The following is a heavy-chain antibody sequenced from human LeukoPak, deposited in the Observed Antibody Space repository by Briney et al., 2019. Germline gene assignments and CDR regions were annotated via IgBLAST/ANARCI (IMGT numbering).Heavy chain of an antibody. CDR2: FYNSGST. CDR1: GGSISSSSYY. CDR3: ARVWFDEGAPHGMDV. Sequence: NPSETLSLTCTVSGGSISSSSYYWGWIRQPPGKGLEWIGNFYNSGSTYYNPSLKSRVTISVDTSKNHFSLKLSSVTAADTAVYYCARVWFDEGAPHGMDVWGQGTTVTVSS. V-gene: IGHV4-39*01. D-gene: IGHD3-10*01. J-gene: IGHJ6*02.